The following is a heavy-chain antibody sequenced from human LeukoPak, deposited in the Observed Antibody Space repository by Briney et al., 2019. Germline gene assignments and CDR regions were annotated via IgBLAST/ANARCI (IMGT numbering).Heavy chain of an antibody. CDR3: ARGHVPSNWFDP. D-gene: IGHD2-2*01. V-gene: IGHV4-30-2*01. CDR2: IYHSGST. CDR1: GGSISSGGYS. Sequence: SSETLSLTCAVSGGSISSGGYSWSWVRQPPGKGLEWIVYIYHSGSTYYNPSLKSQVTISVDRSKNQFSLKLSSVTAADTAVYYCARGHVPSNWFDPWGQGTLVTVSS. J-gene: IGHJ5*02.